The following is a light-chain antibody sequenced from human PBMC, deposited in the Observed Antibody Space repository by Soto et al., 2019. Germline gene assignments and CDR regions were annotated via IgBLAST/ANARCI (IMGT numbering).Light chain of an antibody. V-gene: IGLV2-14*01. CDR1: SSDVGGYNY. Sequence: QSALTQPASVSGSPGQSITISCTGTSSDVGGYNYVSWYQQHPGKAPKLMIYDVSNRPSGDSNRFSGSKSGNTASLTISGLQAEDEADYYCSSYTSSSTYVFGTGTKVTLL. CDR3: SSYTSSSTYV. CDR2: DVS. J-gene: IGLJ1*01.